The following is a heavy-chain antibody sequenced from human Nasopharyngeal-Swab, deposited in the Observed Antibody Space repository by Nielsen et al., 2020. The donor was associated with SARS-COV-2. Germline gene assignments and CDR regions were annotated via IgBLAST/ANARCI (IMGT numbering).Heavy chain of an antibody. V-gene: IGHV4-39*01. CDR2: IYYSGTT. J-gene: IGHJ3*02. CDR3: ARYGERITIFGVVIKEAFDI. D-gene: IGHD3-3*01. Sequence: IRQPPGKGLEGIGSIYYSGTTYYNPSLKSRVTISVDTSKNQFSLKLSSVTAADTAVYYCARYGERITIFGVVIKEAFDIWGQGTMVTVSS.